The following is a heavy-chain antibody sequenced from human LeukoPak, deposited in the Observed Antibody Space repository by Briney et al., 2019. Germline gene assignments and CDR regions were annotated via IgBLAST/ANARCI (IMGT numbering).Heavy chain of an antibody. D-gene: IGHD1-26*01. V-gene: IGHV4-59*01. Sequence: SETLSLTCTVSGGSISSYYWSWIRQPAGKGLEWIGYIYYSGSTNYNPSLKSRVTISVDTSKNQFSLKLSSVTAADTAVYYCASSELTYYYYYYMDVWGKGTTVTVSS. CDR2: IYYSGST. CDR1: GGSISSYY. CDR3: ASSELTYYYYYYMDV. J-gene: IGHJ6*03.